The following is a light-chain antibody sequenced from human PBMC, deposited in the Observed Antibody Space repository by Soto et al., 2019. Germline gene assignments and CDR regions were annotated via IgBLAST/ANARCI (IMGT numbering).Light chain of an antibody. Sequence: DIHMTQSTSTVSASVGDSVTLTYRASQSISSWLAWYQQNPGKAPKLLIYDASSLESGVPSRFSGSGSGTEFTLTISSLQPDDFATYYCQHYNSYSEAFGQGTKVDIK. V-gene: IGKV1-5*01. J-gene: IGKJ1*01. CDR1: QSISSW. CDR3: QHYNSYSEA. CDR2: DAS.